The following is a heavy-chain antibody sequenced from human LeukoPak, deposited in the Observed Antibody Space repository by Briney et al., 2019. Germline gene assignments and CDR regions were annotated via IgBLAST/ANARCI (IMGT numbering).Heavy chain of an antibody. CDR3: ARELGDPGDS. CDR1: GFTFSSYA. D-gene: IGHD4-17*01. Sequence: GGSLRLSCAASGFTFSSYAMHWVRQAPGKGLEWVSAIYSGGGTYYADSVKGRFIISRDNPKNAVYLQMSSLRAEDTAVYYCARELGDPGDSWGQGTLVTVSS. J-gene: IGHJ4*02. V-gene: IGHV3-53*01. CDR2: IYSGGGT.